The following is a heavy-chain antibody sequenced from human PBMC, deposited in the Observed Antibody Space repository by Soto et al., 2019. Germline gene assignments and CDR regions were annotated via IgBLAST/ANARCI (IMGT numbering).Heavy chain of an antibody. V-gene: IGHV3-30*03. CDR2: ISYDGSNK. Sequence: GGSLRLSCAASGFTLSTYWMHWVRQAPGKGLEWVAVISYDGSNKYYADSVKGRFTISRDDSKNTLYLQMNSLRAEDTAVYYCARPQNGDYYDFWSGYYTPYYGMDVWGQGTTVTVS. CDR3: ARPQNGDYYDFWSGYYTPYYGMDV. D-gene: IGHD3-3*01. CDR1: GFTLSTYW. J-gene: IGHJ6*02.